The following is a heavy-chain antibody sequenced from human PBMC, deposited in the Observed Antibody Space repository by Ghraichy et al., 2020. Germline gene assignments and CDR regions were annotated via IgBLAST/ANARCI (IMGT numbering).Heavy chain of an antibody. Sequence: GGSLRLSCAASGFTFSSYEMNWVRQAPGKGLEWVSYISSSGSTIYYTDSVKGRFTISRDNAKNSLYLQMNSLRAEDTAVYYCARDRLRADYMDVWGKGTTVTVSS. CDR3: ARDRLRADYMDV. CDR2: ISSSGSTI. J-gene: IGHJ6*03. D-gene: IGHD5-12*01. CDR1: GFTFSSYE. V-gene: IGHV3-48*03.